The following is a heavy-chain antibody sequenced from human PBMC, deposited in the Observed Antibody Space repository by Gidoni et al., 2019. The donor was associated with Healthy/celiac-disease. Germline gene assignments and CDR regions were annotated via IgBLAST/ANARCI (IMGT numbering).Heavy chain of an antibody. CDR3: ARKTVTTDYYYYGMDV. CDR2: IYYSGST. D-gene: IGHD4-17*01. J-gene: IGHJ6*02. V-gene: IGHV4-61*01. CDR1: GGSVSSGSYY. Sequence: QVQLQESCPGLVKPSETLSLPCTVSGGSVSSGSYYWSWIRQPPGKGLEWIGYIYYSGSTNYNPSLKSRVTISVDTSKNQFSLKLSSVTAADTAVYYCARKTVTTDYYYYGMDVWGQGTTVTVSS.